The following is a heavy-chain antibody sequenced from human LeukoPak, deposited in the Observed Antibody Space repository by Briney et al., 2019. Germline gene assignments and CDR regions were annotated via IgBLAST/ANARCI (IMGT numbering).Heavy chain of an antibody. CDR1: GFTFSSYA. J-gene: IGHJ6*03. CDR3: ARQATSLGYFYSYLDV. Sequence: GGSLRLSCAASGFTFSSYAMHWVRQAPGKGLEWVALISHDEVSTYYVDSVKGRFTISRDKSKNTLFLQMNSLRPEDTAVYYCARQATSLGYFYSYLDVWGTGTTVTVSS. V-gene: IGHV3-30*01. CDR2: ISHDEVST.